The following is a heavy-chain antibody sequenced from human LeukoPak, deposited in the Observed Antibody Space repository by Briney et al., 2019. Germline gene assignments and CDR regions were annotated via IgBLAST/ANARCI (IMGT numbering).Heavy chain of an antibody. CDR1: GFSLGTSGVG. CDR2: IYWNDDK. V-gene: IGHV2-5*01. J-gene: IGHJ4*02. CDR3: AHSYPQVDF. Sequence: ESGPTLVKPTPPLTLTCTFSGFSLGTSGVGVGWIRQPPGKALEWLALIYWNDDKHYSPSLKSRLTITKDTSKNQVVLTMTNMDPVGTATYYCAHSYPQVDFWGQGTLVTVSS.